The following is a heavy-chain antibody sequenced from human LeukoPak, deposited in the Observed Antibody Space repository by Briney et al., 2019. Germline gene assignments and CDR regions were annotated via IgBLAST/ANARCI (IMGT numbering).Heavy chain of an antibody. CDR3: AKGVVTAIIYYYYMDV. Sequence: PGGSLRLSCAASGFTFSSYAMSWVRQAPGKGLEWVSAISGSGGSTYYADFVKGRFTISRDNSKNTLYLQMNSLRAEDTAVYYCAKGVVTAIIYYYYMDVWGKETTVTVSS. V-gene: IGHV3-23*01. CDR2: ISGSGGST. D-gene: IGHD2-21*02. CDR1: GFTFSSYA. J-gene: IGHJ6*03.